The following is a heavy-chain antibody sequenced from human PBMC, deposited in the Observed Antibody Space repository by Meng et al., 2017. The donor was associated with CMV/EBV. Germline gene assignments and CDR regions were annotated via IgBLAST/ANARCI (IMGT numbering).Heavy chain of an antibody. CDR3: TTILLAVAGGFDY. CDR2: SSGSGGST. J-gene: IGHJ4*02. CDR1: GFTFSSYA. D-gene: IGHD6-19*01. Sequence: ASGFTFSSYAMSWVRQAPGKGLEWVSASSGSGGSTYYADSVKGRFTISRDNSKNTLYLQMNSLRAEDTAVYYCTTILLAVAGGFDYWGQGTLVTVSS. V-gene: IGHV3-23*01.